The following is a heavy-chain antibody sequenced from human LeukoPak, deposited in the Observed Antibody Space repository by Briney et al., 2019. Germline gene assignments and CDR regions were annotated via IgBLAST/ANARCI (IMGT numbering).Heavy chain of an antibody. CDR1: GGTFSSYA. J-gene: IGHJ4*02. CDR3: ARDRIAVAGTVLDY. Sequence: GASVKVSRKASGGTFSSYAISWVRQAPGQGLEWMGGIIPIFGTANYAQKFQGRVTITADESTSTAYMELSSLRSEDTAVYYCARDRIAVAGTVLDYWGQGTLVTVSS. CDR2: IIPIFGTA. D-gene: IGHD6-19*01. V-gene: IGHV1-69*13.